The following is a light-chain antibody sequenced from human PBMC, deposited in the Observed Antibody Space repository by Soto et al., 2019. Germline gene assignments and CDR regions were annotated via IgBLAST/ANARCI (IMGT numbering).Light chain of an antibody. V-gene: IGKV3-20*01. CDR1: QSISSS. CDR3: QQYGSAPQT. Sequence: EIVLTQSPGTLSLSPGERATLSCRASQSISSSLAWYQQKPGQPPRLLISSASTRATGIPDRFGGSGSGTDFTLAINGLEPEDFAMYFCQQYGSAPQTFGQGTKLEIK. J-gene: IGKJ2*01. CDR2: SAS.